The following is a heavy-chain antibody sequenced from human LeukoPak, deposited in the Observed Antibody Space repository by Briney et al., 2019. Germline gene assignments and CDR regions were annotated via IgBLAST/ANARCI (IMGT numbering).Heavy chain of an antibody. J-gene: IGHJ6*03. V-gene: IGHV1-2*02. CDR1: GYTFTSYG. CDR2: INPNSGGT. D-gene: IGHD6-13*01. Sequence: GASVKVSCKASGYTFTSYGISWVRQAPGQGLEWMGWINPNSGGTNYAQKFQGRVTMTRDTSISTAYMELSRLRSDDTAVYYCARGIAAAPGDYYYYMDVWGKGTTVTISS. CDR3: ARGIAAAPGDYYYYMDV.